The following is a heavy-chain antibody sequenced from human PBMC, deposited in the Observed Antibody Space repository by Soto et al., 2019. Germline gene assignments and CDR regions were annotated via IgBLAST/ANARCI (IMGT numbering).Heavy chain of an antibody. J-gene: IGHJ4*02. V-gene: IGHV1-69*02. D-gene: IGHD1-7*01. CDR2: IIPILGIA. Sequence: QVQLVQSGAEVKKPGSSVKVSCKASGGTFSSYTISWVRQAPGQGLEWMGRIIPILGIANYEQKFQGRVTITADKSTSTAYMELSSLRSEDTAVYYCARGLSITGTLDYWGQGTLVTVSS. CDR3: ARGLSITGTLDY. CDR1: GGTFSSYT.